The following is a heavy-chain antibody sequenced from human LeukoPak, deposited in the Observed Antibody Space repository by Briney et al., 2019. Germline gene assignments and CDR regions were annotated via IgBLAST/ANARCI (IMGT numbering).Heavy chain of an antibody. CDR3: ARAPVSYDILQN. CDR1: GYTFICYY. J-gene: IGHJ4*02. V-gene: IGHV1-2*02. CDR2: INPNSGGT. Sequence: ASVKVSCKASGYTFICYYMHWVRQAPGQGLEWMGWINPNSGGTNYAQKFQGRVTMTRDTSISTAYMELSRLRSDDTAVYYCARAPVSYDILQNWGQGTLVTVSS. D-gene: IGHD3-9*01.